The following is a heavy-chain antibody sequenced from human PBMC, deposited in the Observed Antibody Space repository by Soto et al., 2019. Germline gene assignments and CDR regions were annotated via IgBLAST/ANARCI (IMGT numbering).Heavy chain of an antibody. J-gene: IGHJ6*02. CDR2: IIPIFGTA. D-gene: IGHD3-3*01. V-gene: IGHV1-69*13. CDR1: GGTFSSYA. CDR3: ARAGTYYDFWSGSSYYYYGMDV. Sequence: ASVKVSCKASGGTFSSYAISWVRQAPGQGLEWMGGIIPIFGTANYAQKFQGRVTITADESTSTAYMELSSLRSEDTAVYYCARAGTYYDFWSGSSYYYYGMDVWGQGTTVTVSS.